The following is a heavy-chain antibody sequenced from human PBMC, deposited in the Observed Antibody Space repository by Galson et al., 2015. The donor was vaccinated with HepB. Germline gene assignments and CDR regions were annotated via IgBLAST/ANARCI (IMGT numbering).Heavy chain of an antibody. CDR2: IWYDGSNK. D-gene: IGHD2-2*01. V-gene: IGHV3-33*01. CDR1: GFTFSSYG. CDR3: ARDREDIVVVPAGMDV. J-gene: IGHJ6*02. Sequence: SLRLSCAASGFTFSSYGMHWVRQAPGKGLEWVAVIWYDGSNKYYADSVKGRFTISRDNSKNTLYLQMNSLRAEDTAVYYCARDREDIVVVPAGMDVWGQGTTVTVSS.